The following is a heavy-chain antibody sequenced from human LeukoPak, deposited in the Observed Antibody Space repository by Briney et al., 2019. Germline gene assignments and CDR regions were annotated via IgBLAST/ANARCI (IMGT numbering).Heavy chain of an antibody. CDR2: IYYSGST. CDR1: GVSISSYY. J-gene: IGHJ2*01. CDR3: ARDRIPNWYFDL. D-gene: IGHD2-2*02. V-gene: IGHV4-59*01. Sequence: PSETLSLTCTVSGVSISSYYWSWIRQPPGKGLEWIGYIYYSGSTNYNPSLKSRVTISVDTSKNQFSLKLSSVTAADTAVYYCARDRIPNWYFDLWGRGTLVTVSS.